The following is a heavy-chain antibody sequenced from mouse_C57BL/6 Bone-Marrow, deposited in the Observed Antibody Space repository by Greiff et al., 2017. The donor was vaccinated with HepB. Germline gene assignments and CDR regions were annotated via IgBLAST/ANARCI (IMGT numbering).Heavy chain of an antibody. D-gene: IGHD4-1*01. CDR3: ARRGLTGSFAY. Sequence: VQLQQLGAELVKPGASVKLSCKASGYTFTSYWMHWVKQRPGQGLEWIGMIHPNSGSTNYNEKFKSKATLTVDKSSSTAYMQLSSLTSEDSAVYYCARRGLTGSFAYWGQGTLVTVSA. CDR1: GYTFTSYW. V-gene: IGHV1-64*01. CDR2: IHPNSGST. J-gene: IGHJ3*01.